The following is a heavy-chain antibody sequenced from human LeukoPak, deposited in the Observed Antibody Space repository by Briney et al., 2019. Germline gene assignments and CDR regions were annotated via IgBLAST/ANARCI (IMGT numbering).Heavy chain of an antibody. Sequence: GGSLRLSCAASGFTFSSYEMNWVRQAPGKGLEWVSSISSSSSYIYYADSVKGRFTISRDNAKNSLYLQMNSLRAEDTAVYYCARETYYYDSSGYYYGRNFDYWGQGTLVTVSS. V-gene: IGHV3-21*01. CDR2: ISSSSSYI. CDR3: ARETYYYDSSGYYYGRNFDY. D-gene: IGHD3-22*01. J-gene: IGHJ4*02. CDR1: GFTFSSYE.